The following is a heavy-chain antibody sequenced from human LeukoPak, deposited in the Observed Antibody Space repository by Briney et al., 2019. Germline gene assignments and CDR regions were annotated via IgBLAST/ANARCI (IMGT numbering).Heavy chain of an antibody. CDR3: AREPMGIAVAGSGYFDY. CDR2: INPSGGST. Sequence: ASVKGSCKASGYTFTSYDMHWVQQAPGQGLEWMGIINPSGGSTSYAQKFQGRVTMTRGTSTSTVYMELSSLRSEDTAVYYCAREPMGIAVAGSGYFDYWGQGTLVTVSS. CDR1: GYTFTSYD. J-gene: IGHJ4*02. V-gene: IGHV1-46*01. D-gene: IGHD6-19*01.